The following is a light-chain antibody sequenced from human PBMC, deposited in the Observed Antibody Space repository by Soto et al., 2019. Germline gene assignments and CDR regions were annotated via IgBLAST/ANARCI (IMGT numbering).Light chain of an antibody. CDR2: AAS. Sequence: DIQVTQSPSVLSASVGDRVTITCRASQGVGTSVAWYQQKSGEAPNLLIYAASTLQSGVPSKFSGSGSGTEFTLTITSLQPEDFATYYFQQVYDFPQPFGPGTKIEVK. CDR3: QQVYDFPQP. CDR1: QGVGTS. V-gene: IGKV1-9*01. J-gene: IGKJ3*01.